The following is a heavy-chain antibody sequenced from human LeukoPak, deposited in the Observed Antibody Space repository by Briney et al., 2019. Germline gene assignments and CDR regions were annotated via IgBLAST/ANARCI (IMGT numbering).Heavy chain of an antibody. CDR2: INHSGST. V-gene: IGHV4-34*01. D-gene: IGHD6-13*01. CDR3: ARGLEAAAGTADY. CDR1: GGSFSGYY. J-gene: IGHJ4*02. Sequence: KASETLSLTCAVYGGSFSGYYWSWIRQPPGKGLEWIGEINHSGSTNYNPSLKSRVTISVDTSKNQFSLKLSSVTAADTAVYYCARGLEAAAGTADYWGQGTLVTVSS.